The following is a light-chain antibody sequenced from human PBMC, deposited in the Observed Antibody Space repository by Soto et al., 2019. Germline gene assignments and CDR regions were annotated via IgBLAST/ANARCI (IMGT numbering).Light chain of an antibody. CDR2: GNS. CDR3: QSYDSSLSGWL. Sequence: QSVLTQPPSVSGAPGQRVTISCTGSRSNIGAGYDVHWYQQLPGTAPKLLIYGNSNRPSGVPDRFSGSKSGTSASLAITGLQAEDEADYYCQSYDSSLSGWLFSGGTKLTVL. J-gene: IGLJ3*02. V-gene: IGLV1-40*01. CDR1: RSNIGAGYD.